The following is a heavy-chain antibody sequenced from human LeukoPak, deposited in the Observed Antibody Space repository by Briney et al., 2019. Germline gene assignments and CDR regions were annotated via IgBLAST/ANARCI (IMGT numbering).Heavy chain of an antibody. V-gene: IGHV4-4*07. J-gene: IGHJ4*02. CDR3: AREGRDSSGYYMFDY. Sequence: SETLSLTCTVSGGSISSYYWSWIRQPAGEGLEWIGRIYTSGSTNYNPSLKSRVTMSVDTSKNQFSLKLSSVTAADTAVYYCAREGRDSSGYYMFDYWGQGTLVNVSS. CDR2: IYTSGST. CDR1: GGSISSYY. D-gene: IGHD3-22*01.